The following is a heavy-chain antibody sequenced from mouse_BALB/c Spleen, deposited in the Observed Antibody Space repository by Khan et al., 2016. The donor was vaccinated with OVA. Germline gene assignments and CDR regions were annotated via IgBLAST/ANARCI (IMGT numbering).Heavy chain of an antibody. CDR3: TRSGYGSFAY. Sequence: QMQLEESGAELVKPGASVKLSCKASGYTFTSYYMYWVKQRPGQGLEWIGEINPSNGGSNFNEQFKSKATLTVDKSSSTAYMQLSSLTSEDSAVYYCTRSGYGSFAYWGQGTLVTVSA. J-gene: IGHJ3*01. CDR1: GYTFTSYY. V-gene: IGHV1S81*02. CDR2: INPSNGGS. D-gene: IGHD2-2*01.